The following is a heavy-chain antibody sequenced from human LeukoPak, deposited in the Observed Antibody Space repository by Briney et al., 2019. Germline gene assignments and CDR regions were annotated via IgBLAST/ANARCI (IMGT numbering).Heavy chain of an antibody. J-gene: IGHJ4*02. V-gene: IGHV1-18*01. CDR3: ARGKTTVSKKSEQTSFDY. CDR1: GYTFTSYG. CDR2: ISAYNGNT. D-gene: IGHD4-17*01. Sequence: ASVKVSCKASGYTFTSYGISWVRQAPGQGREWMGWISAYNGNTNYAQKLQGRVTMTTDTSTSTAYMELRSLRSDDTAVYYCARGKTTVSKKSEQTSFDYWGQGTLVTVSP.